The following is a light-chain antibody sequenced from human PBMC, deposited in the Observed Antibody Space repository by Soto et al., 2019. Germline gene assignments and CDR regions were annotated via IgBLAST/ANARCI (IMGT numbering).Light chain of an antibody. J-gene: IGLJ3*02. CDR1: SSDVGGYDY. CDR3: CSYAGAYTWM. CDR2: DVT. V-gene: IGLV2-11*01. Sequence: QSALTQPRSVSRSPGQSVTISCTGTSSDVGGYDYVSWCQQHPGKAPKLLIYDVTRRPSGVPDRFSGSKSGNTASLTISGLQAEDEADYYCCSYAGAYTWMFGGGTKLTVL.